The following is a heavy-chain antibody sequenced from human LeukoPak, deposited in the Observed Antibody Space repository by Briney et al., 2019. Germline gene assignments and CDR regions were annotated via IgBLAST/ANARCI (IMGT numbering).Heavy chain of an antibody. CDR3: ARGATVTTEQNYYYYYYMDV. CDR1: GGSISSGGYY. CDR2: IYTSGST. Sequence: SQTLSLTCTVSGGSISSGGYYWSWIRQPAGKGLEWIGRIYTSGSTNYNPSLKSRVTISVDTSKNQFSLKLSSVTAADTAVYYCARGATVTTEQNYYYYYYMDVWGKGTTVTISS. V-gene: IGHV4-61*02. J-gene: IGHJ6*03. D-gene: IGHD4-17*01.